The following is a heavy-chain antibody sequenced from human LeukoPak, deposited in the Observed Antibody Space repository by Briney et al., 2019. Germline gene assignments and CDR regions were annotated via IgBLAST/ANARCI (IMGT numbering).Heavy chain of an antibody. CDR1: GFTFSSYW. CDR3: TTGGRKRCSGISRYPGDY. D-gene: IGHD2-15*01. Sequence: QPGGSLRLSCAASGFTFSSYWMHWVRQAPGKGLMWVSRIDDDGSTTTDYADSVKGRFTISRDNAKNTVYLQMNSLRAEDTAVYYCTTGGRKRCSGISRYPGDYWGQGTLVTVSS. CDR2: IDDDGSTTT. V-gene: IGHV3-74*01. J-gene: IGHJ4*02.